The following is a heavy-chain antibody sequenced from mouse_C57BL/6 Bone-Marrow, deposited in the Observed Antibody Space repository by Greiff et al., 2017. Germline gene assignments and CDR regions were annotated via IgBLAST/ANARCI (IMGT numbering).Heavy chain of an antibody. Sequence: EVKLVESEGGLVQPGSSMKLSCTASGFTFSDYYMAWVRQVPEKGLEWVANINYDGSSTYYLDSLKSRFIISRDNAKNILYLQMSSLKSEDTATYYCARDPGYDEGIAMDYWGQGTSVTVSS. J-gene: IGHJ4*01. CDR2: INYDGSST. V-gene: IGHV5-16*01. D-gene: IGHD2-14*01. CDR1: GFTFSDYY. CDR3: ARDPGYDEGIAMDY.